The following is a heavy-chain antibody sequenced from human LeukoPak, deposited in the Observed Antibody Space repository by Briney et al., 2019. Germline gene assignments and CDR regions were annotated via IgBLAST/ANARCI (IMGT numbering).Heavy chain of an antibody. CDR2: ISYDGSNK. CDR1: GFTFSSYG. J-gene: IGHJ4*02. CDR3: AKDSDFWSGYFDY. Sequence: GRSLRLSCAASGFTFSSYGMHWVRQAPGKGLEWVAVISYDGSNKYYADSVKGRFTISRDNSKNTLYLQMNSLRAEDTAVYYCAKDSDFWSGYFDYWGQGTLVTVSS. D-gene: IGHD3-3*01. V-gene: IGHV3-30*18.